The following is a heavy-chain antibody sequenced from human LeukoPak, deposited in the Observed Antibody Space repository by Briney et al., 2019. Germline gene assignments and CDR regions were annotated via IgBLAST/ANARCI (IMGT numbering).Heavy chain of an antibody. J-gene: IGHJ4*02. CDR1: GFTFSSYG. CDR3: AKGRDSWSNKIYY. D-gene: IGHD3-3*01. Sequence: GGSLRLSCAASGFTFSSYGMYWVRQAPGKGLGWVAVISYHGSNKYYADSLKCRFNISRDNSKNTLYLQMNSLRGEDTAVYYCAKGRDSWSNKIYYWGQGTLVTVS. CDR2: ISYHGSNK. V-gene: IGHV3-30*18.